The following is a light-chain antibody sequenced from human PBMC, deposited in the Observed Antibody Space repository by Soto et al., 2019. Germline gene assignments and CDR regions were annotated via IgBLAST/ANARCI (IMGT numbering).Light chain of an antibody. V-gene: IGLV2-23*02. CDR1: SSDVGGYNL. Sequence: QSALTQPASVSGSPGQSITISCTGTSSDVGGYNLVSWYQHHPGKAPKLMIYEVNKRPSGVSNRFSGSKSGNTASLTISGLQAEDEADYYCCSYARSSTWVFGGGTKVTVL. CDR2: EVN. J-gene: IGLJ3*02. CDR3: CSYARSSTWV.